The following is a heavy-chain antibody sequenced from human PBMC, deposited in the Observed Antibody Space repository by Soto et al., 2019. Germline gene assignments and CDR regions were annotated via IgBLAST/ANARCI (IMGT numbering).Heavy chain of an antibody. D-gene: IGHD1-26*01. Sequence: QVQLVESGGGVVQPGRSLRLSCAASGFTFSNHGMHWVRKAPGKGLEWVARIYYDGSNEYYADSVKGRFTISRDNSKNTVYLQMNSLRVEHTAVYYCARGRGSGSFYQLDYWGQGTLVTVSS. J-gene: IGHJ4*02. CDR3: ARGRGSGSFYQLDY. CDR2: IYYDGSNE. V-gene: IGHV3-33*01. CDR1: GFTFSNHG.